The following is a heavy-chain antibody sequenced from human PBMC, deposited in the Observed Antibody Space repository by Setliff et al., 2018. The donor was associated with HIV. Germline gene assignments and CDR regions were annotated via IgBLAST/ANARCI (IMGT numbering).Heavy chain of an antibody. CDR1: GFTLSSYS. Sequence: GGSLRLSCAASGFTLSSYSMHWVRQTPGKGLEWVSYITGAGSGIDYADSVKGRFTISRDTSRNTLYLQMNSLRADDTAVYYCATAPQRCTGGNCLLLSLNSWGQGTLVTVSS. V-gene: IGHV3-23*01. J-gene: IGHJ4*02. D-gene: IGHD2-8*02. CDR3: ATAPQRCTGGNCLLLSLNS. CDR2: ITGAGSGI.